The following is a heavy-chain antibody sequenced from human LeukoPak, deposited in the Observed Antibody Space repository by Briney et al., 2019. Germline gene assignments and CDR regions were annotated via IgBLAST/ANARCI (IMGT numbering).Heavy chain of an antibody. J-gene: IGHJ4*02. CDR1: GYTFTSYA. CDR2: INAGNGNT. Sequence: ASVKVSCKASGYTFTSYAMHWVRQAPGQRLEWMGWINAGNGNTKYSQKFQGRVTMTEDTSTDTAYMELSSLRSEDTAVYYCATDKTRYYDSSGSFDYWGQGTLVTVSS. V-gene: IGHV1-3*01. D-gene: IGHD3-22*01. CDR3: ATDKTRYYDSSGSFDY.